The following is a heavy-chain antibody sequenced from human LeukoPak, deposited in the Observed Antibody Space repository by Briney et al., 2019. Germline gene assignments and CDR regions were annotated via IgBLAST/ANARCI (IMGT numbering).Heavy chain of an antibody. CDR2: IYYSGST. V-gene: IGHV4-59*01. CDR3: ARASGSYWFDP. Sequence: SATLSLTCTVSGGSISSYYWSWIRQPPGKGLEWIGYIYYSGSTNYNPSLKSRVTISVDTSKNQFSLKLSSVTAADTAVYYCARASGSYWFDPWGQGTLVTVSS. J-gene: IGHJ5*02. D-gene: IGHD1-26*01. CDR1: GGSISSYY.